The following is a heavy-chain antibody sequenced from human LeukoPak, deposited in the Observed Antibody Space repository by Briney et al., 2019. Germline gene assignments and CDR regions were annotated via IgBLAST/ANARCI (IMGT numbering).Heavy chain of an antibody. CDR2: IYHSGST. D-gene: IGHD7-27*01. Sequence: SETLSLTCTVSGYSISSGYYWGWIRQPPGKGLEWIGSIYHSGSTYYNPSLKSRVAISVDTSKNQFSLKLSSVTAADTAVYYCARDRALNWGEYYWGQGTLVTVSS. CDR1: GYSISSGYY. V-gene: IGHV4-38-2*02. CDR3: ARDRALNWGEYY. J-gene: IGHJ4*02.